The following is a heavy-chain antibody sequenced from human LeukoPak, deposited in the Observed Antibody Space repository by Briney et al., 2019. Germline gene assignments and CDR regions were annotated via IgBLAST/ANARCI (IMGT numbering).Heavy chain of an antibody. D-gene: IGHD2-15*01. V-gene: IGHV3-21*01. CDR1: GFTFSSYS. CDR2: LSSSSSYI. Sequence: KPGGSLRLSCAASGFTFSSYSMNWVRQAPGKGLEWVSSLSSSSSYIYYADSVKGRFTISRDNAKNSLYLQMNSLRAEDTAVYYCAKARGFCSGGSCYNPFDPWGQGTLVTVSS. CDR3: AKARGFCSGGSCYNPFDP. J-gene: IGHJ5*02.